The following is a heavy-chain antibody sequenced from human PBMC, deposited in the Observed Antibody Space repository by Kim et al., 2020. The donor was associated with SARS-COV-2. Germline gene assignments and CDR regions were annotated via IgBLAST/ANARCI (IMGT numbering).Heavy chain of an antibody. CDR1: GGTLNRYY. Sequence: SETLSLTCTVSGGTLNRYYWSWIRQPAGKGLEWIGRIDSRGITNYHPSLKSRISMSLDTSQDQFSLKLTSVTAADTATYFCARGRSSGTADAFYTWGQG. J-gene: IGHJ3*02. CDR2: IDSRGIT. V-gene: IGHV4-4*07. CDR3: ARGRSSGTADAFYT. D-gene: IGHD3-22*01.